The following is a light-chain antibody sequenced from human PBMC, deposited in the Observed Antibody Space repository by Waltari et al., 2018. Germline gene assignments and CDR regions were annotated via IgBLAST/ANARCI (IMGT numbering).Light chain of an antibody. V-gene: IGLV3-25*03. CDR3: QSADSSGTYSVV. Sequence: SYELTQPPSVSVSPGQTARLTCPGHALPKQHAYWYQQKPGQAPVLVIYKDSERPSGIPERFSGSSSGTTVTLTISGVQAEDEADYYCQSADSSGTYSVVFGGGTKLTVL. J-gene: IGLJ2*01. CDR1: ALPKQH. CDR2: KDS.